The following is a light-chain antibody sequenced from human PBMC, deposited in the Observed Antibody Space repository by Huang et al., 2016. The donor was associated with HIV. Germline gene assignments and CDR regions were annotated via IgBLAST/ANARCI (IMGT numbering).Light chain of an antibody. Sequence: DIQMTQSPSTLSAAIGDRVTITCRASQSVSTRLAWYQQKPGKAPRLLIQEASSLESGFPSRFSGSGSGREFTLTISSLQPDDSATYSCQKYNTFTFGPGTKVDI. J-gene: IGKJ3*01. CDR1: QSVSTR. CDR3: QKYNTFT. CDR2: EAS. V-gene: IGKV1-5*03.